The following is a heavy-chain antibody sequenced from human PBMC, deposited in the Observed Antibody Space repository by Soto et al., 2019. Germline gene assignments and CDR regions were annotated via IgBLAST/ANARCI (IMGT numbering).Heavy chain of an antibody. D-gene: IGHD2-2*01. V-gene: IGHV4-61*01. CDR3: ARLHGYCISSSCHGHYAMDV. Sequence: PSETLSLTCTVSGGSVSSGSYYWSWIRQPPGKGLEWIGYIYYSGSTNYNPSLKSRVTISVDTSKNQFSLKLSSVTAADTAVYYCARLHGYCISSSCHGHYAMDVWGQGTTVT. J-gene: IGHJ6*02. CDR2: IYYSGST. CDR1: GGSVSSGSYY.